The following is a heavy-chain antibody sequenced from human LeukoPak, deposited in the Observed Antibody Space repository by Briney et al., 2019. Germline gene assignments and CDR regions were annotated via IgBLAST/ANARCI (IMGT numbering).Heavy chain of an antibody. CDR1: GYRFSNYW. CDR2: IYPGDTET. D-gene: IGHD2-21*01. J-gene: IGHJ3*02. V-gene: IGHV5-51*01. CDR3: RRDMGGRGGDFDAFDM. Sequence: GESLKISCKGSGYRFSNYWIGWVRQLPGKGLEWMGIIYPGDTETRNSPSFQGQVTFSVDKSINTAYLHWSSLTASDTAMYCARRDMGGRGGDFDAFDMWGQGTMVIVSS.